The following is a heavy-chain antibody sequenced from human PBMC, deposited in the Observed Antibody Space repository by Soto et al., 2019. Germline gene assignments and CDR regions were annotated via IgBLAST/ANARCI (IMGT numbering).Heavy chain of an antibody. CDR2: IIPILGIA. V-gene: IGHV1-69*02. CDR3: ATWTTAPYYYMDV. Sequence: SVKVSCRSSGGTFSSYTISCVRQSPGQGLEWMGRIIPILGIANYAQKFQGRVTITADKSTSTAYMELSSLRSEDTAVYYCATWTTAPYYYMDVWGKGTTVTVSS. J-gene: IGHJ6*03. CDR1: GGTFSSYT. D-gene: IGHD4-17*01.